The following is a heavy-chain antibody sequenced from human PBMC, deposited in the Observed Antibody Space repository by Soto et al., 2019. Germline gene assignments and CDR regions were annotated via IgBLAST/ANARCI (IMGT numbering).Heavy chain of an antibody. V-gene: IGHV4-34*01. Sequence: SETLSLTCAVYGGSFSGYYWSWIRQPPGKGLEWIGEINHSGSTNYNPSLKSRVTISVDTSKNQFSLKLSSVTAADTAVYYCARGPQPLDTAMPYSDYWGQGTLVTVSS. J-gene: IGHJ4*02. CDR2: INHSGST. D-gene: IGHD5-18*01. CDR1: GGSFSGYY. CDR3: ARGPQPLDTAMPYSDY.